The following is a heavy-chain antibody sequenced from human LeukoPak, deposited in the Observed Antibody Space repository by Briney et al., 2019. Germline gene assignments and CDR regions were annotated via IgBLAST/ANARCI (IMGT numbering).Heavy chain of an antibody. J-gene: IGHJ4*02. CDR1: GGSISSYY. D-gene: IGHD5-12*01. CDR2: IYYSGST. CDR3: ARGRLNSGYDPGFDY. Sequence: SETLSLTCTVSGGSISSYYWSWIRQPPGKGLEWIGYIYYSGSTNYNPSLKSRVTISVDTSKNQFSLKLSSVTAADTAVYYCARGRLNSGYDPGFDYWGQGTLVTVSS. V-gene: IGHV4-59*01.